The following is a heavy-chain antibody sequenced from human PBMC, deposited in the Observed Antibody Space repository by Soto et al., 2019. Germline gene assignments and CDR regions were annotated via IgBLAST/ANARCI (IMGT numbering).Heavy chain of an antibody. V-gene: IGHV1-18*01. Sequence: QVQLVQSGAELKKPGASVKVSCKASGDTYTTFDVSWLRQVPGQGLEWMGWIRVSNGDTNYAQKFQGRVTLTTDTSSGTVCMDLRTLRPDDAALYYCAIDYSSASVANFALWGQGTLVTVSS. CDR3: AIDYSSASVANFAL. CDR2: IRVSNGDT. J-gene: IGHJ4*02. CDR1: GDTYTTFD. D-gene: IGHD6-19*01.